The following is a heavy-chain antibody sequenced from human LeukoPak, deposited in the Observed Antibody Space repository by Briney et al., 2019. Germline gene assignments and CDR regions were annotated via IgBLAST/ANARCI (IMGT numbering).Heavy chain of an antibody. CDR3: AKNTYGSGSYYPVDY. Sequence: PGRSLRLSCAASGLTFSSYAMHWVRQAPGKGLEWVAFIRYDGSNKYYADSVKGRFTISRDNSENTLYLHMNSLRAEDTAVYYCAKNTYGSGSYYPVDYWGQGTLVTVSS. D-gene: IGHD3-10*01. CDR1: GLTFSSYA. J-gene: IGHJ4*02. V-gene: IGHV3-30*02. CDR2: IRYDGSNK.